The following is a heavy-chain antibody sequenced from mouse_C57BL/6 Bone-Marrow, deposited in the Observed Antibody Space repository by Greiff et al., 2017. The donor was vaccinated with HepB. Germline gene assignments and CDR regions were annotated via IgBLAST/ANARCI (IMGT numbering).Heavy chain of an antibody. CDR1: GFTFSDYY. J-gene: IGHJ2*01. CDR2: INYDGSST. D-gene: IGHD2-12*01. V-gene: IGHV5-16*01. Sequence: EVKLMESEGGLVQPGSSMKLSCTASGFTFSDYYMAWVRQVPEKGLEWVANINYDGSSTYYLDSLKSRFIISRDNAKNILYLQMSSLKSEDTATYYCARDYDHFDYWGQGTTLTVSS. CDR3: ARDYDHFDY.